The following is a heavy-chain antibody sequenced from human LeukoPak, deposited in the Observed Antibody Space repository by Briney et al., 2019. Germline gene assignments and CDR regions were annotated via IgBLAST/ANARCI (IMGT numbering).Heavy chain of an antibody. D-gene: IGHD2-15*01. CDR1: GGSISSSDYN. CDR3: ARDWGACSGGSCYRFPFDY. J-gene: IGHJ4*02. V-gene: IGHV4-39*07. CDR2: IYYTGST. Sequence: SETLSLTCTVSGGSISSSDYNWSWIRQPPGKGLEWIGSIYYTGSTYYNPSLKSRVTISVDTSKNQFSLKLSSVTAADTAVYYCARDWGACSGGSCYRFPFDYWGQGTLVTVSS.